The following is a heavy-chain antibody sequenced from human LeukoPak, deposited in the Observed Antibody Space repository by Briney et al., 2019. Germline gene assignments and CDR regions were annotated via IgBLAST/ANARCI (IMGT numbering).Heavy chain of an antibody. CDR2: ISAYNGNT. CDR1: GYTFTSYG. D-gene: IGHD2-21*02. V-gene: IGHV1-18*01. CDR3: AGGAPLAYCGGDCSEYFQH. J-gene: IGHJ1*01. Sequence: GASVKVSCKASGYTFTSYGISWVRQAPGQGLEWMGWISAYNGNTNYAQKLQGRVTMTTDTSTSTAYMELRSVRSDDTAVYYCAGGAPLAYCGGDCSEYFQHWGQGTLVTVSS.